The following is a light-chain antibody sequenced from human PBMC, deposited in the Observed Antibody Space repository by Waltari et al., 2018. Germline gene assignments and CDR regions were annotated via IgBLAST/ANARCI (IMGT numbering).Light chain of an antibody. CDR3: QQYGGPIFT. V-gene: IGKV1-39*01. CDR2: ATS. J-gene: IGKJ5*01. Sequence: DIQLTQSPSSLSASVGDRVSITCRASESIGNRLNWYQQRPGRAPQLLIYATSTLHTGVPSRFSGSGSGTEFTLTITSLQPEDFATYYCQQYGGPIFTFGQGTRLEIK. CDR1: ESIGNR.